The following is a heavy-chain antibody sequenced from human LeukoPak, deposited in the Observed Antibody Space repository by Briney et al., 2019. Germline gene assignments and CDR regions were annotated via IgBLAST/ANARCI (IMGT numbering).Heavy chain of an antibody. CDR3: ASHFTGYSSSHIDY. Sequence: GGSLRLSCAASGFTFSSYSMNWVRQAPGKGLEWVSSISSSGSYIYYADSVKGRFTISRDNAKNSLYLQMNSLRAEDTAVYYCASHFTGYSSSHIDYWGQGTLVTVSS. CDR1: GFTFSSYS. CDR2: ISSSGSYI. J-gene: IGHJ4*02. D-gene: IGHD6-13*01. V-gene: IGHV3-21*01.